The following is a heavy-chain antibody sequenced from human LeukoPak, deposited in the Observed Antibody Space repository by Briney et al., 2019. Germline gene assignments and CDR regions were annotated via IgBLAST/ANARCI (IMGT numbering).Heavy chain of an antibody. CDR1: GFTFSSYW. V-gene: IGHV3-7*01. CDR2: IKQDGSEE. Sequence: QAGGSLRLSCAASGFTFSSYWMTWVRQAPGKGLEWVANIKQDGSEEYYVDFVKGRFTISRDNAKNSLYLQMNSLRAEDTALYYCARGGTRVYSPSDYWGQGTLVTVSS. J-gene: IGHJ4*02. D-gene: IGHD5-18*01. CDR3: ARGGTRVYSPSDY.